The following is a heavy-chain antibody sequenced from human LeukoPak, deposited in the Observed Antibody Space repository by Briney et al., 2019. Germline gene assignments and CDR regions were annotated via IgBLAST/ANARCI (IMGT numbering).Heavy chain of an antibody. V-gene: IGHV5-51*01. D-gene: IGHD2-2*02. Sequence: GESLKISCKGSGYSFMDYWIGWVRQMPGKGPELMGFIFPHDSDTKYSPSFQGQVTISVDKSISTAYVQWSSLKASDTAVYYCARSGMRGCTSTNCYTSYYYYGMDVWGQGTTVIVSS. CDR1: GYSFMDYW. J-gene: IGHJ6*02. CDR3: ARSGMRGCTSTNCYTSYYYYGMDV. CDR2: IFPHDSDT.